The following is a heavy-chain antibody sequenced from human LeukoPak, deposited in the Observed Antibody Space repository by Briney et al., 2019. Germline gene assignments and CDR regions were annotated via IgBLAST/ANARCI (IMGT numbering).Heavy chain of an antibody. Sequence: SGPTLVKPTQTLTLTCTFSGFSLTTSGVGVAWIRQPTGKALEWLALIDWYDDEYYSPSLQSRLSITKDTSMNQVVLTLANVDPVDTATYFCAHAKGSLQSYFDFWGQGTLVTVSS. V-gene: IGHV2-5*01. CDR2: IDWYDDE. J-gene: IGHJ4*02. CDR1: GFSLTTSGVG. CDR3: AHAKGSLQSYFDF. D-gene: IGHD4-11*01.